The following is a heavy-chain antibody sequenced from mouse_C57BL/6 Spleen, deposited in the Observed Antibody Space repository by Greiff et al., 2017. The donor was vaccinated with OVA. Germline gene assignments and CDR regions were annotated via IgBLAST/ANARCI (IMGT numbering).Heavy chain of an antibody. CDR2: ISYDGSN. CDR1: GYSITSGYY. V-gene: IGHV3-6*01. CDR3: ARDQGAAWFAY. J-gene: IGHJ3*01. Sequence: QLQQSGPGLVKPSQSLSLTCSVTGYSITSGYYWNWIRQFPGNKLEWMGYISYDGSNNYNPSLKNRISITRDTSKNQFFLKLNSVTTEDTATYYCARDQGAAWFAYWGQGTLVTVSA. D-gene: IGHD3-2*02.